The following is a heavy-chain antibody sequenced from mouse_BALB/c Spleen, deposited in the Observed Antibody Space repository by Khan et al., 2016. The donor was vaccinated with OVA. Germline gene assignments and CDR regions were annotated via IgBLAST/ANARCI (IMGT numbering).Heavy chain of an antibody. Sequence: EVQLQESGLGLVKPSQSLSLTCTVTGYSITSGYGWNWIRQFPGNKLEWMGYISYSGSTNYTPSLKSRISITRDTSKNQFFLQLNSVTTEDTATYYCARAARIKYWGQGTTLTVSS. J-gene: IGHJ2*01. D-gene: IGHD1-2*01. CDR1: GYSITSGYG. CDR3: ARAARIKY. V-gene: IGHV3-2*02. CDR2: ISYSGST.